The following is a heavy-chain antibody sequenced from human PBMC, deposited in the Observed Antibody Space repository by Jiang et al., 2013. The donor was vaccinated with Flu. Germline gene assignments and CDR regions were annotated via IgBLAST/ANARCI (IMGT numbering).Heavy chain of an antibody. V-gene: IGHV3-30*07. CDR3: AREGGGRQLQKYFDY. D-gene: IGHD5-18*01. J-gene: IGHJ4*02. Sequence: ADSVKGRFTISSDYSKNTLSLQMNSLRAEDTAVYYCAREGGGRQLQKYFDYWGQGTLVTVSS.